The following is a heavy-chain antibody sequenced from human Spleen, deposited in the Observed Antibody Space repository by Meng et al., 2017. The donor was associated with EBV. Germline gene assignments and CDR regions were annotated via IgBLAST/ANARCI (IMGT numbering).Heavy chain of an antibody. CDR2: IYYSGST. CDR1: AGSMRTNIYY. J-gene: IGHJ4*02. CDR3: VRLVGDFYADY. V-gene: IGHV4-39*01. D-gene: IGHD3-10*01. Sequence: ASGPGLVKPSETLSLTCTVSAGSMRTNIYYWGWIRQPPGKGPEYIGSIYYSGSTFYNPSLKSRVTMSVDTSKNQFSLRLSSVTAADTAVYYCVRLVGDFYADYWGQGNLVTVSS.